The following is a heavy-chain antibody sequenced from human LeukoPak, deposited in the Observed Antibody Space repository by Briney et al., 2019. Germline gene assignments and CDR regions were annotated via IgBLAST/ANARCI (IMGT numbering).Heavy chain of an antibody. V-gene: IGHV4-61*02. CDR2: IYPSGNT. D-gene: IGHD5-12*01. J-gene: IGHJ3*02. CDR1: GESISSSRHY. Sequence: ASETLSLTCSVSGESISSSRHYWSWIRQPAGKGLEWIGRIYPSGNTNYNPSLKSRATISLDTSNNQFSLNLKSVTAADTAMYYCARIYKDAFDIWGQGTMVTVSS. CDR3: ARIYKDAFDI.